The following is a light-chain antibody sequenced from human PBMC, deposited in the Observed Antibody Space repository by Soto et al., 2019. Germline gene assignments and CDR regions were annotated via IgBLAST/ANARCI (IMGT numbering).Light chain of an antibody. J-gene: IGKJ5*01. CDR3: QQYNNLLSIT. CDR1: QSVSSN. Sequence: DILMKHSPATLSVYTKERATLSCRASQSVSSNLAWYQQKPGQAPRLLIYGASTRATGIPARFSGSASGTEFTLTISCLQSEDFAAYYGQQYNNLLSITFGQGTRLEIK. V-gene: IGKV3D-15*01. CDR2: GAS.